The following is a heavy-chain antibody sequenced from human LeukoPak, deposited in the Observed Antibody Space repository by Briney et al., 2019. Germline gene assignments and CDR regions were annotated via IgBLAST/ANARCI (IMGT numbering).Heavy chain of an antibody. V-gene: IGHV3-21*01. Sequence: GGSLRLSCAASGFTFSSYSMNWVRQAPGKGLEWVSSISSSSSYIYYADSVKGRFTISRDNAKNSLYLQMNSLRAEDTAVYYCAREGWFGELLNYWGQGTLVTVSS. CDR1: GFTFSSYS. J-gene: IGHJ4*02. CDR3: AREGWFGELLNY. CDR2: ISSSSSYI. D-gene: IGHD3-10*01.